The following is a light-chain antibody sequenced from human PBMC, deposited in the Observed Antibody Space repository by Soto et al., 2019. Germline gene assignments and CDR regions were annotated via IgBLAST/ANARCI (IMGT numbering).Light chain of an antibody. CDR2: DVS. V-gene: IGLV2-14*03. CDR3: RSYTSSSTIV. Sequence: QSVLPQPASVSGSPGQSSTISCTGTSSDIGNYNSVSWYQHHPGKAPKLIIFDVSNRPSGVSNRFSGSKSGNTASLTISGLQAEDETDYYCRSYTSSSTIVFGPGTKLTVL. J-gene: IGLJ1*01. CDR1: SSDIGNYNS.